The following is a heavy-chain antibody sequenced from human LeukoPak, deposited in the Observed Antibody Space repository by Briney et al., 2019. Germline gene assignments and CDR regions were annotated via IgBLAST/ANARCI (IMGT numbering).Heavy chain of an antibody. D-gene: IGHD3-10*01. CDR2: TYPGDSDT. Sequence: GESLKISCKGSGYSFTSYWIGWVRQMPGKGLEWMGITYPGDSDTRYSPSFQGQVTISADKSISTAYLQWSSLKASDTAMYYCARQGVSLGGLANNWFDPWGQGTLVTVSS. J-gene: IGHJ5*02. V-gene: IGHV5-51*01. CDR1: GYSFTSYW. CDR3: ARQGVSLGGLANNWFDP.